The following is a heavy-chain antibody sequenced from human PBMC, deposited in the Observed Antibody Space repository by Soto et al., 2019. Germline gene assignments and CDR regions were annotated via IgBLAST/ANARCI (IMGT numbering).Heavy chain of an antibody. J-gene: IGHJ1*01. CDR3: ARDLDGLHDDTSGPFPRPG. CDR1: GGSVSSGDSY. V-gene: IGHV4-30-4*01. D-gene: IGHD3-22*01. CDR2: LYYNGNT. Sequence: SETLSLTCTVSGGSVSSGDSYWTWIRQPPGEGLEWIGFLYYNGNTYYNPSLKSRATMSIDTAGNQFSLKVSSVTVADTAVYYCARDLDGLHDDTSGPFPRPGWGQGTLVTVSS.